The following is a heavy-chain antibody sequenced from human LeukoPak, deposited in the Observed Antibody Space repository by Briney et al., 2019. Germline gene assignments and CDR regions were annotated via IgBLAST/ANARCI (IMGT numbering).Heavy chain of an antibody. V-gene: IGHV3-48*03. CDR2: ISSSGSTI. CDR3: ARLSGSGDY. D-gene: IGHD2-2*01. Sequence: PGGSLRLSCAASGFIFSSYEMNWVRQAPGKGLEWVSYISSSGSTIYYADSVKGRFTISRDNAKNSLYLQMNSLRAEDTAVYYCARLSGSGDYWGQGTLVTVSS. J-gene: IGHJ4*02. CDR1: GFIFSSYE.